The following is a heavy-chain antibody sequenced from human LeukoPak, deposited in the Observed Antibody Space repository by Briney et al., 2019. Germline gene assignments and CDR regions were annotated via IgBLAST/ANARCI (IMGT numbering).Heavy chain of an antibody. J-gene: IGHJ5*02. V-gene: IGHV1-2*02. Sequence: ASVKVSCKASGYTFTGYYIHWVRQAPGQGLEWMGWINPNSGGTNYAQKFQGRVTMTRDTSISTAYMELSRLRSDDTAVYYCARGTPYVDTAMVTGWFDPWGQGTLVTVSS. D-gene: IGHD5-18*01. CDR3: ARGTPYVDTAMVTGWFDP. CDR1: GYTFTGYY. CDR2: INPNSGGT.